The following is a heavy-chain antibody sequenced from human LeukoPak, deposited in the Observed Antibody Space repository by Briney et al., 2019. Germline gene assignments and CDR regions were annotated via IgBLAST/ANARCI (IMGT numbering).Heavy chain of an antibody. J-gene: IGHJ4*02. CDR1: GFTFNIAW. V-gene: IGHV3-15*01. D-gene: IGHD6-13*01. CDR2: IKSKIDGGTT. CDR3: AKDWKRAAAVQYYFDY. Sequence: PGGSLRLSCAASGFTFNIAWMSWVRQAPGKGLEWVGRIKSKIDGGTTDYAAPVKGRFTISRDNYKNTLYLQTNSLRAEDTAVYYCAKDWKRAAAVQYYFDYWGQGTLVTVSS.